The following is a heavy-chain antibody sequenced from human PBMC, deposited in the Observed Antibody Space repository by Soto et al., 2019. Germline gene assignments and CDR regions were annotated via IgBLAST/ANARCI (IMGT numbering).Heavy chain of an antibody. CDR2: IFGDDDE. V-gene: IGHV2-5*02. CDR3: AHRLTFKSSVAVGYAA. CDR1: GFSLNTSGVG. J-gene: IGHJ4*02. D-gene: IGHD3-16*01. Sequence: QITLKESGPTLIKPTQTLTLTCTFSGFSLNTSGVGVGWIRQPPGKALEWLALIFGDDDERYSPSLKNRLSITKDTSKSPVLLMMTNVDPVDTATYYCAHRLTFKSSVAVGYAAWGQGALVTASS.